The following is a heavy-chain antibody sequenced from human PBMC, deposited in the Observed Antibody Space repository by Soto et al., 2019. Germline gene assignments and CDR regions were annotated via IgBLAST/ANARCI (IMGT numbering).Heavy chain of an antibody. V-gene: IGHV4-39*01. CDR3: ARGWDVGYSGSYLFDY. J-gene: IGHJ4*02. D-gene: IGHD1-26*01. CDR2: IYYSGTT. CDR1: GGSISSNSYY. Sequence: SETLSVTCTVSGGSISSNSYYWGWIRQPPGKGLEWIASIYYSGTTYHNPPLKSRVTISVDTSKNQFSLKLNSVTAADTAVYYCARGWDVGYSGSYLFDYWGQGTLVTVS.